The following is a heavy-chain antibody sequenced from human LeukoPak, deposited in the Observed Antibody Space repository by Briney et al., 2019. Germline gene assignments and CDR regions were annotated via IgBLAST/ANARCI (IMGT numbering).Heavy chain of an antibody. V-gene: IGHV3-53*01. CDR1: GFSVSNNY. CDR3: ARDPPGIAASGTYY. D-gene: IGHD6-13*01. J-gene: IGHJ4*02. Sequence: GGSLRLSCAVSGFSVSNNYMNWVRQAPGKGLEWVSLIYSRGGTSYADSVKGRFTISRDSSKNTLFLQMNSLRVGDTAVYYCARDPPGIAASGTYYWGQGTLVTVSS. CDR2: IYSRGGT.